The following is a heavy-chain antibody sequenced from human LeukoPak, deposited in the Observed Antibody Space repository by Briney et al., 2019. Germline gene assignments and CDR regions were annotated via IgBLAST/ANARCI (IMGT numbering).Heavy chain of an antibody. CDR1: GYTFTGYY. D-gene: IGHD3-9*01. V-gene: IGHV1-2*02. CDR2: INPNSGGT. CDR3: ARLNILTGPYYFDY. Sequence: ASVTASCKASGYTFTGYYMHWVRQAPGQGLGWMGWINPNSGGTNYAQKFQGRVTMTRDTSISTAYMELSRLRSDDTAVYYCARLNILTGPYYFDYWGQGTLVTVSS. J-gene: IGHJ4*02.